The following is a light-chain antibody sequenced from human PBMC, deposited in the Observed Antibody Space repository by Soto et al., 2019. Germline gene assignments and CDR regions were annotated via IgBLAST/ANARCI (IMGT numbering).Light chain of an antibody. CDR3: QQYRTYS. J-gene: IGKJ1*01. V-gene: IGKV1-5*01. CDR2: HAS. Sequence: IQLTQSPTTLPASVGDRVTLTCRASESISNWLAWYQQRPGPAPKLLIYHASILDTVVPSRFSGNGSGTEFTLTISSLQPGDFATYYCQQYRTYSFGQGSRVEIK. CDR1: ESISNW.